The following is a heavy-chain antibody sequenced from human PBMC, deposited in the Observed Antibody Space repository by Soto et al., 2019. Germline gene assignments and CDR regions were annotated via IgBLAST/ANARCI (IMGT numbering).Heavy chain of an antibody. D-gene: IGHD2-15*01. J-gene: IGHJ4*02. Sequence: EVQLLESGGGLVQPGGSLRLSCSASDFTFSSCAMSWVRQAPGKGLEWVSAINDGGGGTYYTNSVRGRFTISRDNSKNMLYLQINILRAADSAVYYCAKKHYSSYCSGGNFYAFDYWGQGTLVTVSS. CDR3: AKKHYSSYCSGGNFYAFDY. CDR1: DFTFSSCA. CDR2: INDGGGGT. V-gene: IGHV3-23*01.